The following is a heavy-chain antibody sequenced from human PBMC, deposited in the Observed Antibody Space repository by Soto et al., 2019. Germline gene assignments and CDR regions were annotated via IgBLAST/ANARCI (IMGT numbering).Heavy chain of an antibody. Sequence: ETLSLTCAVSGYSISSGYYWGWIRQTPGKGLEWIASIYHSGSTYYNPSLKSRVTISVDTSKNQFSLKLTSVTAADTAVYYCARGAATVTPGWFDPWGQGIMVTVSS. V-gene: IGHV4-38-2*01. CDR2: IYHSGST. CDR3: ARGAATVTPGWFDP. D-gene: IGHD4-17*01. CDR1: GYSISSGYY. J-gene: IGHJ5*02.